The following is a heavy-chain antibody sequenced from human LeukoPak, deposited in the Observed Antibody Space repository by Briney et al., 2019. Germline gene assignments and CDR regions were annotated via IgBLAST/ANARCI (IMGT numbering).Heavy chain of an antibody. CDR3: ARGEDWSYSNYDLLDY. V-gene: IGHV3-11*04. CDR2: ISSSGSTI. Sequence: KTGGSLRLSCAAPGFTFSDYYMSWIRQAPGKGLEWVSYISSSGSTIYYADSVKGRFTISRDNAKNSLYLQMNSLRAEDTAVYYCARGEDWSYSNYDLLDYWGQGTLVTVPS. J-gene: IGHJ4*02. CDR1: GFTFSDYY. D-gene: IGHD4-11*01.